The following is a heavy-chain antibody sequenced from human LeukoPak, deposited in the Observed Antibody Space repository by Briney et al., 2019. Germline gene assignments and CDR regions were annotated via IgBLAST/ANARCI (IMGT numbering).Heavy chain of an antibody. J-gene: IGHJ4*02. CDR1: GFTFSYHW. CDR3: ARDLGWFHFDS. D-gene: IGHD2-15*01. CDR2: IKNDGAVK. V-gene: IGHV3-7*01. Sequence: GGSLTLSCAASGFTFSYHWMTWVRQAPGKGLEWVANIKNDGAVKNYVDSVKGRFTISRDNAKNSLYLQMNSVRAEDTAIYYCARDLGWFHFDSWGQGTLVTVSS.